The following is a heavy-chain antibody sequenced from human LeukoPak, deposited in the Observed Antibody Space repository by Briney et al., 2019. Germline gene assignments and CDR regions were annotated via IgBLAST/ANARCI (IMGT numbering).Heavy chain of an antibody. CDR3: ARGLNSGSYAPFDY. Sequence: SETLSLTCTVSGGSINTYFWSWIRQPPGKGLEWIGYIYYSGSATYNPSLKSRVTISVDTSKHQFSLKLSSVTAADTGLYYCARGLNSGSYAPFDYWGQGTLVTVSS. J-gene: IGHJ4*02. D-gene: IGHD3-16*01. CDR1: GGSINTYF. CDR2: IYYSGSA. V-gene: IGHV4-59*01.